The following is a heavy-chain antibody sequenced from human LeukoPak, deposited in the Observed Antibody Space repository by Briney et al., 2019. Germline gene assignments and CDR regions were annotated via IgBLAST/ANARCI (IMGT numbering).Heavy chain of an antibody. CDR1: GFTFDDYA. V-gene: IGHV3-43D*03. CDR2: ISWDGGST. CDR3: AKGRNYGMDV. J-gene: IGHJ6*02. Sequence: GGSLRLSCAASGFTFDDYAMHWARQAPGKGLEWVSLISWDGGSTYYADSVKGRFTISRDNSKNSLYLQMNSLRAEDTALYYCAKGRNYGMDVWGQGTTVTVSS.